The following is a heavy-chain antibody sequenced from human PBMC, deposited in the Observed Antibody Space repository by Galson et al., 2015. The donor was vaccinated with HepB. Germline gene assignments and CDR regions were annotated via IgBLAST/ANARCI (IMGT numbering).Heavy chain of an antibody. J-gene: IGHJ4*02. CDR2: ISDSNTYI. CDR1: GFNFKIYG. Sequence: SLRLSCAASGFNFKIYGMNWVRQAPGKGLEWVASISDSNTYIFYADSVKGRFTISRDDAKNSVFLLMNTLGVEDTALYYCARDVKSGNSSQIDFWGQGTLVTVFS. CDR3: ARDVKSGNSSQIDF. V-gene: IGHV3-21*01. D-gene: IGHD6-6*01.